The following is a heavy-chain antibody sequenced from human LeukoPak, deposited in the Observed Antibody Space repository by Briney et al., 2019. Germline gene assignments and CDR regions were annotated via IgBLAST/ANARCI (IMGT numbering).Heavy chain of an antibody. V-gene: IGHV1-46*01. Sequence: GASVKVSCKASGGTFSSYAISWVRQAPGQGLEWMGIINPSGGSTSYAQKFQGRVTMTRDTSTSTVYMELSSLRSEDTAVYYCARSSRFLTGAYWGQGTLVTVSS. CDR1: GGTFSSYA. CDR2: INPSGGST. J-gene: IGHJ4*02. D-gene: IGHD3-9*01. CDR3: ARSSRFLTGAY.